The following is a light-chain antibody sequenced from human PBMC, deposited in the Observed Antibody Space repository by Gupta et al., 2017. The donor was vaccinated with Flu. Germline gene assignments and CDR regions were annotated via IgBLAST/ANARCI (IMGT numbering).Light chain of an antibody. J-gene: IGLJ3*02. CDR3: GTWDSSLSAGV. V-gene: IGLV1-51*02. CDR1: RSNIGKNY. Sequence: QSVLTQPPSVSAAPGPKVTISCSGSRSNIGKNYVSWYQQVPGTAPKLLIYENNKRPSGIPDRFSGSKYGTSATLGITGLQTGDEADYYCGTWDSSLSAGVFGGGTKLTVL. CDR2: ENN.